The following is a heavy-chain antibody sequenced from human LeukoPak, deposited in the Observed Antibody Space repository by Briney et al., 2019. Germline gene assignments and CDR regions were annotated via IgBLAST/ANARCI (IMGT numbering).Heavy chain of an antibody. V-gene: IGHV1-58*02. J-gene: IGHJ3*02. D-gene: IGHD3-22*01. CDR1: GSTFTSSA. CDR2: IVVGSGNT. CDR3: AAPYYYDSSGYIPLDAFDI. Sequence: GTSVKVSCKASGSTFTSSAMQWVRQARGQRLEWIGWIVVGSGNTNYAQKFQERVTITRDMSTSTAYMELSSLRSEDTAVYYCAAPYYYDSSGYIPLDAFDIWGQGTMVTVSS.